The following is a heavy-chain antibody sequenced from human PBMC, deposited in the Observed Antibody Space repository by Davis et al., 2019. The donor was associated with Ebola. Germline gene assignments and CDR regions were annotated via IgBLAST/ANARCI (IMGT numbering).Heavy chain of an antibody. CDR1: GCPTSSYY. Sequence: MPSETLSPTCTAPGCPTSSYYWSWISQPPGKGLEWIGYIYYSGSTNYNPSLKSRVTTSVDTSKNQFSLKLSSVTAADTALYYRARPVFGDAFDIWGQGTMVTVSS. CDR3: ARPVFGDAFDI. J-gene: IGHJ3*02. CDR2: IYYSGST. D-gene: IGHD2-8*01. V-gene: IGHV4-59*01.